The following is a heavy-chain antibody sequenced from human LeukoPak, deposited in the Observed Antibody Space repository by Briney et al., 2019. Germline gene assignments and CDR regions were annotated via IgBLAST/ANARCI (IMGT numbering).Heavy chain of an antibody. V-gene: IGHV3-74*01. Sequence: GGSLRLSCAASGFSFGSYWLHWVRQAPGKGLVWVSHIKSDGSSTSYADSVKGRFTISRNNAKNTLYLQMNSLRVEDAAVYYCATVGGVSGRAFDMWGQGTVVTVSS. J-gene: IGHJ3*02. D-gene: IGHD2-8*01. CDR3: ATVGGVSGRAFDM. CDR2: IKSDGSST. CDR1: GFSFGSYW.